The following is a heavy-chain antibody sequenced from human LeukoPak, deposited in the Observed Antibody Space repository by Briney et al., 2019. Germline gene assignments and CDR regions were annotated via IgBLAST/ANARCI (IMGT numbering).Heavy chain of an antibody. CDR3: TRDEYGSGRKRIKWFDP. J-gene: IGHJ5*02. CDR2: ITRKAYGGTT. V-gene: IGHV3-49*04. D-gene: IGHD3-10*01. CDR1: GFTFGDYA. Sequence: GRSLRLSCTASGFTFGDYAMSWVRQAPGKGLEWVGFITRKAYGGTTEYAASVKGRFTISRDDSKSIAYLQMNSLKTEDTAVYYCTRDEYGSGRKRIKWFDPWGQGTLVTASS.